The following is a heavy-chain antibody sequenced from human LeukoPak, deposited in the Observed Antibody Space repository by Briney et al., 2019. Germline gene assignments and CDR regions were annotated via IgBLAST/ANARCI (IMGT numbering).Heavy chain of an antibody. J-gene: IGHJ6*03. Sequence: GGSLRLSCAASGFTFSSYEMNWVRQAPGKGLEWVSYISSSGSTIYYADSVKGRFTISRDNAKNSLYLQMNSLRAEDTAVYYCARGGSSWDINYYYYMDVWGKGTTVTISS. CDR1: GFTFSSYE. V-gene: IGHV3-48*03. CDR3: ARGGSSWDINYYYYMDV. CDR2: ISSSGSTI. D-gene: IGHD1-26*01.